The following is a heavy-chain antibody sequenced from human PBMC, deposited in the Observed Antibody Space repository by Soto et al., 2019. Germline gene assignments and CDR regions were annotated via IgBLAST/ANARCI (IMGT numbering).Heavy chain of an antibody. CDR2: IRSKANSYAT. Sequence: VQLVESGGGLVQPGGSLKLSCAASGFTFSGSAMHWVRQASGKGLEWVGRIRSKANSYATAYAASVKGRFTISRDDSKNTAYLQMNSLKTEDTAVYYCTRHTSRYDFWSGYRRWYFDLWGRGTLVTVSS. V-gene: IGHV3-73*02. J-gene: IGHJ2*01. CDR1: GFTFSGSA. CDR3: TRHTSRYDFWSGYRRWYFDL. D-gene: IGHD3-3*01.